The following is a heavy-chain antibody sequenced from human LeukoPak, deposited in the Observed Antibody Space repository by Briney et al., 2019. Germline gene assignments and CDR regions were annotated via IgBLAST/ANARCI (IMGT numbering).Heavy chain of an antibody. D-gene: IGHD3-22*01. CDR3: AKGNSGYFADL. CDR1: GFIFNNCG. V-gene: IGHV3-23*01. Sequence: PGGSLRLSCSASGFIFNNCGLMWVRQAPGKGLEWVSAISNDGGGTTYADFVKGRFTISRDNSKNTLSLQMNSLRPEDTALYYCAKGNSGYFADLWGQGTVVTVSS. J-gene: IGHJ5*02. CDR2: ISNDGGGT.